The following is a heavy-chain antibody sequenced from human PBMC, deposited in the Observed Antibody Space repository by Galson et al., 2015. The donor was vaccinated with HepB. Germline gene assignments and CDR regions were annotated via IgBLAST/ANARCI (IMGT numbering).Heavy chain of an antibody. V-gene: IGHV3-30*18. CDR1: RVNFHNYG. D-gene: IGHD3-16*01. Sequence: SLRLSCAASRVNFHNYGMHWVRQAPGKGLEWVALISYDGSNKDYAESVKGRFTISRDNSKNTLYLQMNNPRPEDTAVYYCAKYDYAWGSLPFGGGIDYWGQGTLVTVSS. CDR2: ISYDGSNK. J-gene: IGHJ4*02. CDR3: AKYDYAWGSLPFGGGIDY.